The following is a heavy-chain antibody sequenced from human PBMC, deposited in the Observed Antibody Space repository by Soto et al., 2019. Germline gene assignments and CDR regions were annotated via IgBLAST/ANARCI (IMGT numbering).Heavy chain of an antibody. CDR1: GYTFTSYD. Sequence: QVQLVQSGAEVKKPGASVKVSCKASGYTFTSYDINWVRQATGQGLEWMGWMNPNSGNTGYAQKFQGRVTMTRNTSISTAYMELSSLRSEDTAVYYCARTLGYCSGGSCQKYYYYYYGMDVWGQGTTVTVSS. V-gene: IGHV1-8*01. CDR2: MNPNSGNT. D-gene: IGHD2-15*01. J-gene: IGHJ6*02. CDR3: ARTLGYCSGGSCQKYYYYYYGMDV.